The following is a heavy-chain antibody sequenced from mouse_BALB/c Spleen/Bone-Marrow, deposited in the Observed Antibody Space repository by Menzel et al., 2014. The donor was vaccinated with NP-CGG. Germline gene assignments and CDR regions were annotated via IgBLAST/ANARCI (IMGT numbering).Heavy chain of an antibody. CDR1: GFTFSDYY. CDR3: AREVSMDY. V-gene: IGHV5-4*02. Sequence: EVKLVDSGGGLVKPGGSLKLSCAASGFTFSDYYMYWVRQTPEKRPEWVATISDGGSYTYYPDSVKGRFTISRDNAKNNLFLQLSSLKSEDTAMYYCAREVSMDYWGQGTSVTVSS. J-gene: IGHJ4*01. CDR2: ISDGGSYT.